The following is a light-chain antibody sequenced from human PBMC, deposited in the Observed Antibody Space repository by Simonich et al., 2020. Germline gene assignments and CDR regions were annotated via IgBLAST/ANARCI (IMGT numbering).Light chain of an antibody. J-gene: IGKJ4*01. CDR2: AAS. V-gene: IGKV1-12*01. CDR1: QGISSW. Sequence: DIQMTKSPSAMSASVGDSVTITCRASQGISSWLAWYPQKPGKAPKLLIYAASSLQSGVPSRFIGSGSGTDFTLTISSLQPEDFATYYCQQANSFPPLTFGGGTKVEIK. CDR3: QQANSFPPLT.